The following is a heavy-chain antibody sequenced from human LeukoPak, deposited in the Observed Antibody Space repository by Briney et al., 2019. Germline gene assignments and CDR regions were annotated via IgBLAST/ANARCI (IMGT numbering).Heavy chain of an antibody. Sequence: SETLSLTCTVSGGSVSSGTFYWSWIRQPPGKGLEWIGNIYYTGSTNYSPSLKNRVTISVATFRNQFSLKLSFVTAADTAVYYCARGCSSTSCWNWFDPWGQGTLVTVSS. CDR1: GGSVSSGTFY. J-gene: IGHJ5*02. V-gene: IGHV4-61*01. D-gene: IGHD2-2*01. CDR2: IYYTGST. CDR3: ARGCSSTSCWNWFDP.